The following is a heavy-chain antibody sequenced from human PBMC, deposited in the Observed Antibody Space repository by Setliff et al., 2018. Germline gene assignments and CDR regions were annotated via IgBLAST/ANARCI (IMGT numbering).Heavy chain of an antibody. CDR1: GYSISSGYY. J-gene: IGHJ4*02. V-gene: IGHV4-38-2*02. CDR3: VRESRSTWYRRDF. D-gene: IGHD6-13*01. Sequence: SETLSLTCAVSGYSISSGYYWGWIRQPPGKGLEWIGSIYHSGSTYYNPSLKSRVTISVDTSKNQFSLKLSSVTAADTAVYYCVRESRSTWYRRDFWGQGTLVTVSS. CDR2: IYHSGST.